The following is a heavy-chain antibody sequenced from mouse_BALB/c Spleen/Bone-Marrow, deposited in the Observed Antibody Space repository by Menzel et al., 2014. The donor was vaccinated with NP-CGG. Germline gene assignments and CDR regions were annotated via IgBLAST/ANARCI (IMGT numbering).Heavy chain of an antibody. CDR1: GFAFSSYD. CDR3: ARRWLLPYAMDY. CDR2: ISSGGSYT. Sequence: EVKLEESGGGLVKPGGSLKLSCAASGFAFSSYDMSWVRQTPEKRLERVATISSGGSYTYYPDSVKGRFTISRDNARNTLYLQMSSLRSEDTALYYCARRWLLPYAMDYWGQGTSVTVSS. J-gene: IGHJ4*01. D-gene: IGHD2-3*01. V-gene: IGHV5-9*02.